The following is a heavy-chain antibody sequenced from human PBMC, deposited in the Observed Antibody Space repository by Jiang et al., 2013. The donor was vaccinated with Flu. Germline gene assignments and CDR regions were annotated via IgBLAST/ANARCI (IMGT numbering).Heavy chain of an antibody. J-gene: IGHJ4*02. CDR2: IYYSGST. D-gene: IGHD6-19*01. CDR3: ARAEYSSGWYEDY. CDR1: GGSVSSGSYY. V-gene: IGHV4-61*01. Sequence: GSGLVKPSETLSLTCTVSGGSVSSGSYYWSWIRQPPGKGLEWIGYIYYSGSTNYNPSLKSRVTISVDTSKNQFSLKLSSVTAADTAVYYCARAEYSSGWYEDYWGQGTLVTVSS.